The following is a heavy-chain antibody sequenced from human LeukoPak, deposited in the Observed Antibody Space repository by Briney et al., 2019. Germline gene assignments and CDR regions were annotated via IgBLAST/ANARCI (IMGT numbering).Heavy chain of an antibody. V-gene: IGHV3-30*18. CDR3: AKDLKIAAADYYFDY. J-gene: IGHJ4*02. D-gene: IGHD6-13*01. CDR2: ISNDGRDK. Sequence: PGGSLRLSCAASGFTLSSYGMHWVRQATGKGLEWVAVISNDGRDKKSADSVKGLLTICRDNSKNTLYLQINSLRAEDTAVYYCAKDLKIAAADYYFDYWGQGTLVTVSS. CDR1: GFTLSSYG.